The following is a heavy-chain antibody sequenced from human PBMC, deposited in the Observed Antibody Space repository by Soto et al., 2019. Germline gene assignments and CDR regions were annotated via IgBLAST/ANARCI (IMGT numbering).Heavy chain of an antibody. J-gene: IGHJ5*02. CDR3: ASVGYSYGTNWFDP. D-gene: IGHD5-18*01. CDR1: GGSFSGYY. V-gene: IGHV4-34*01. Sequence: SETLSLTCAVYGGSFSGYYWSWIRQPPGKGLEWIGEINHSGSTNYNPSLKSRVTISVDTSKNQFSLKLSSVTAADTAVYYCASVGYSYGTNWFDPWGQGTLVTVSS. CDR2: INHSGST.